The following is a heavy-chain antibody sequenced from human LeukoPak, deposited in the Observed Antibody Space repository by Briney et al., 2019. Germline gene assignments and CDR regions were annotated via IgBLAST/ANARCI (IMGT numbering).Heavy chain of an antibody. V-gene: IGHV1-18*04. CDR2: ISAYNGNT. CDR3: ARVKLPGIAVAAPPDY. J-gene: IGHJ4*02. CDR1: GYTFTGYY. D-gene: IGHD6-19*01. Sequence: ASVKVSCKASGYTFTGYYMHWVRQAPGQGLEWMGWISAYNGNTNYAQKLQGRVTMTTDTSTSTAYMELRSLRSDDTAVYYCARVKLPGIAVAAPPDYWGQGTLVTVSS.